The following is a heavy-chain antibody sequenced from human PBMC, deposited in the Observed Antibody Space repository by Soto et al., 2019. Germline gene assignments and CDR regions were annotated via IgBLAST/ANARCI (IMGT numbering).Heavy chain of an antibody. J-gene: IGHJ4*02. V-gene: IGHV3-33*06. Sequence: GGSLRLSCAASGFTFSSYGMHWVRQAPGKGLEWVAVIWYDGSNKYYADSVKGRFTISRDNSKNTLYLQMNSLRAEDTAVYYCAKYSSRRSFDYWGQGTLVTVSS. CDR2: IWYDGSNK. CDR3: AKYSSRRSFDY. D-gene: IGHD6-13*01. CDR1: GFTFSSYG.